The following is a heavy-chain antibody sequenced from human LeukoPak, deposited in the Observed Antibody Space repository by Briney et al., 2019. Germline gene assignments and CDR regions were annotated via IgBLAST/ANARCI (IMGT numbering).Heavy chain of an antibody. V-gene: IGHV3-9*01. Sequence: GRSLRLSCAASGFTFYDYAMHWVRQAPGKGLEWVSGISWNSGSIGYADSVKGRFTISRDNAKNSLYLQMNSLRAEDTALYYCAKGPFTMVRGEDYFDYWGQGTLVTVSS. CDR2: ISWNSGSI. J-gene: IGHJ4*02. CDR1: GFTFYDYA. CDR3: AKGPFTMVRGEDYFDY. D-gene: IGHD3-10*01.